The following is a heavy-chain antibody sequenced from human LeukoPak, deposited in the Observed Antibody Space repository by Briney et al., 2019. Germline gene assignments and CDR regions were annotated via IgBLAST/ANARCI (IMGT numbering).Heavy chain of an antibody. CDR2: INPSGGST. V-gene: IGHV1-46*01. Sequence: ASVKVSCKASGYTFTSYGISWVRQSPGQGLEWMGIINPSGGSTSYAQKFQGRVTMTRDTSTSTVYMGLSSLRSEDTAVYYCARYGNGPHDYWGQGTLVTVSS. CDR3: ARYGNGPHDY. CDR1: GYTFTSYG. J-gene: IGHJ4*02. D-gene: IGHD1-1*01.